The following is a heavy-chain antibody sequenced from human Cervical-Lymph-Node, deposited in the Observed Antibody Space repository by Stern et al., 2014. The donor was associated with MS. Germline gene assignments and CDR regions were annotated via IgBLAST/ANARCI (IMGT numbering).Heavy chain of an antibody. J-gene: IGHJ4*02. CDR1: GYSFPNYW. CDR3: ARGSGRDFFDY. CDR2: IYPGACDA. Sequence: EVQLVQSGAEVKKPGESLKISCKGSGYSFPNYWIGLVRQMPGKGLEYMGIIYPGACDARYSPSFQGQVTFSADKSTDTAYLQWNSLKVSDTAMYYCARGSGRDFFDYWGQGALVTVSS. D-gene: IGHD3-3*01. V-gene: IGHV5-51*01.